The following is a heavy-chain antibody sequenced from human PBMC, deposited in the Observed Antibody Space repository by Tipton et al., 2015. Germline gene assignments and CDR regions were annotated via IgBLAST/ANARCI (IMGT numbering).Heavy chain of an antibody. CDR2: ISGSGGGDTR. Sequence: SLRLSCAASGFTFSLFPMTWVRQAPGKGLEWVASISGSGGGDTRDYADSVKGRFTISRDNSKNTLYLQLDSLRADDTAVYYCAAFCYGGNCPDYWGQGTLVIVSA. J-gene: IGHJ4*02. V-gene: IGHV3-23*01. D-gene: IGHD2-15*01. CDR1: GFTFSLFP. CDR3: AAFCYGGNCPDY.